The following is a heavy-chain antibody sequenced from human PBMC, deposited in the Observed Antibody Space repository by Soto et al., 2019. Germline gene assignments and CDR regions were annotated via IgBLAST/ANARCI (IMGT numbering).Heavy chain of an antibody. J-gene: IGHJ4*02. CDR1: GYSFTSYW. D-gene: IGHD6-13*01. V-gene: IGHV5-51*01. CDR2: IYPGDSDT. CDR3: ATQQQLALIVC. Sequence: GESLKISCKGSGYSFTSYWIGWVRQMPGKGLDWMGIIYPGDSDTRYSPSFQGQVNISADKSISTAYLQWSSLKASDTAMYYCATQQQLALIVCWGQGTLVTVSS.